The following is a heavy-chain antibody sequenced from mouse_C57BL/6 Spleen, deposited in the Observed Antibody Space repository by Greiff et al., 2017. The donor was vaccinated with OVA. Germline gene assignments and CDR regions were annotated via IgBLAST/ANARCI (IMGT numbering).Heavy chain of an antibody. V-gene: IGHV1-53*01. J-gene: IGHJ1*03. CDR2: INPSNGGT. CDR3: ARGSITTVVATGYFDV. D-gene: IGHD1-1*01. Sequence: QVQLQQSGTELVKPGASVKLSCKASGYTFTSYWMHWVKQRPGQGLEWIGNINPSNGGTNYNEKFKSKATLTVDKSSSTAYMQLSSLTSEDSAVYYCARGSITTVVATGYFDVWGTGTTVTVSS. CDR1: GYTFTSYW.